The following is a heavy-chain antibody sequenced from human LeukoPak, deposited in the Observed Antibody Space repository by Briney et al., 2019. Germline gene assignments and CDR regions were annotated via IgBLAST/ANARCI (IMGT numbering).Heavy chain of an antibody. J-gene: IGHJ5*01. Sequence: PGGSLRLSCVASGLTLTNYGMHWVRQAPGKGLAWVAVIWYDRSNKDYADSVKGRFIISRDNSKNTLYLQMNRLRAEDTAVYYCAKGMRSGYYYGGFDSWGQGTLVTVSS. CDR2: IWYDRSNK. CDR3: AKGMRSGYYYGGFDS. D-gene: IGHD3-22*01. V-gene: IGHV3-33*06. CDR1: GLTLTNYG.